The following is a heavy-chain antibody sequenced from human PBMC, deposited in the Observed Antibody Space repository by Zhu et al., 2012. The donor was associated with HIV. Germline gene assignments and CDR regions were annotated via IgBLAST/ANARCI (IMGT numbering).Heavy chain of an antibody. CDR3: ARHSWTATDYFDY. J-gene: IGHJ4*02. Sequence: QVQLQESGPGLVKPSETLSLTCAVSGSSIISTYYWGWIRQPPGKGLEWIGSIYHSETTCYNPSLKSRVTISIDTANNQFSLKLSSVTAADTAVYYCARHSWTATDYFDYWGQGTLVTVSS. D-gene: IGHD3-3*02. CDR1: GSSIISTYY. CDR2: IYHSETT. V-gene: IGHV4-38-2*01.